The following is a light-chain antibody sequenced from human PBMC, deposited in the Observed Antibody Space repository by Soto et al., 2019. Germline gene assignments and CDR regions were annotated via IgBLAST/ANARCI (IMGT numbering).Light chain of an antibody. Sequence: VVLTQSPATLSLFPGEGVTLSCRASQNIDFLAWYQHKPGQPPRLLIDDVSIRATGTPARFSGGGSGTDCTLTISSPEPEDFAVYYWQYRRTFGQGTRLEIK. J-gene: IGKJ5*01. CDR3: QYRRT. CDR2: DVS. CDR1: QNIDF. V-gene: IGKV3-11*01.